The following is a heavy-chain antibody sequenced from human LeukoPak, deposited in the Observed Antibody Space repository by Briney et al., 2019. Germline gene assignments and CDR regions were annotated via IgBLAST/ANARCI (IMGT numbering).Heavy chain of an antibody. CDR3: ARLRGGAWEYFDY. CDR1: GGSISGHY. D-gene: IGHD3-16*01. V-gene: IGHV4-59*11. CDR2: IYYSGTT. Sequence: PSETLSLTCTVSGGSISGHYWSWIRQFPGEGLEWIGYIYYSGTTNYNPSLESRVTISVDTSKNQFSLKVSSVTAADTAVYYCARLRGGAWEYFDYWGQGTLVTVSS. J-gene: IGHJ4*02.